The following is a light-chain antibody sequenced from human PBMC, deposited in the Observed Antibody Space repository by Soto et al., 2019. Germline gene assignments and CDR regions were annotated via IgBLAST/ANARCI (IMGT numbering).Light chain of an antibody. V-gene: IGKV3-20*01. CDR2: GAS. CDR3: QQYGSSPRT. Sequence: EIVLTQSPGTLSLSPGVRTTLSCRASQSVSSSYLAWYQQKPGQAPRLLIYGASNRATGIPDRFSGSGSGTDFTLTISRLQPEDFAVYYCQQYGSSPRTFGQWTKVEIK. J-gene: IGKJ1*01. CDR1: QSVSSSY.